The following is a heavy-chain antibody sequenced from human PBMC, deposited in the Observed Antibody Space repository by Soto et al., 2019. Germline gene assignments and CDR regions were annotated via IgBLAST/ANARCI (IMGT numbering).Heavy chain of an antibody. CDR2: IIPIFGTA. J-gene: IGHJ6*02. D-gene: IGHD6-13*01. V-gene: IGHV1-69*01. Sequence: VKVSCKASGYTFTGYYMHWVRQAPGQGLEWMGGIIPIFGTANHAQKFQGRVTITADESTSTAYMELSSLRSEDTAVYYCARAAAAGYYYYGMDVWGQGTTVTVSS. CDR1: GYTFTGYY. CDR3: ARAAAAGYYYYGMDV.